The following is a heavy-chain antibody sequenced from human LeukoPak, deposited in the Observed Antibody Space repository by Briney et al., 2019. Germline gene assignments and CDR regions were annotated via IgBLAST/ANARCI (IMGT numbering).Heavy chain of an antibody. J-gene: IGHJ3*02. V-gene: IGHV3-30*07. CDR3: ARVNRGDAFDI. Sequence: SCKASGGTFSSYAISWVRRAPGQGLEWVAVIWYDGRNKFYADSLKGRFTISRDNSKNTLYLQMNSLRAEDTAVYYCARVNRGDAFDIWGQGTLVTVSS. D-gene: IGHD3-16*02. CDR1: GGTFSSYA. CDR2: IWYDGRNK.